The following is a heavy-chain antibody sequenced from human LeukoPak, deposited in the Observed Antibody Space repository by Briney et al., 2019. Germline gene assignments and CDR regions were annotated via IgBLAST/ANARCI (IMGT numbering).Heavy chain of an antibody. CDR1: GYTFTSYY. CDR2: INPSGGST. V-gene: IGHV1-46*01. J-gene: IGHJ4*02. D-gene: IGHD1-7*01. CDR3: ARATRLGTTAPHY. Sequence: GASVKVSCKASGYTFTSYYMHWVRQAPGQGLGWMGIINPSGGSTSYAKKFQGRVSMTRDTSTSTVYMELSSLISEDTAVYYCARATRLGTTAPHYWGQGTLVTVSS.